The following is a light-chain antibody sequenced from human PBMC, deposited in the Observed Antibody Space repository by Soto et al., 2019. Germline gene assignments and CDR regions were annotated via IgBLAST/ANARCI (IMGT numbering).Light chain of an antibody. J-gene: IGKJ4*01. CDR2: DAS. CDR3: QQRNKWPPVT. CDR1: QSIIRY. Sequence: IVLTHSPGTLSLSPGERTTLSFRASQSIIRYLAWYQQKPVQGPRLLIYDASNRATGVPTRFSGSGSGTDFTLTISSLEPEDFALYYCQQRNKWPPVTFGGGTKVDIK. V-gene: IGKV3-11*01.